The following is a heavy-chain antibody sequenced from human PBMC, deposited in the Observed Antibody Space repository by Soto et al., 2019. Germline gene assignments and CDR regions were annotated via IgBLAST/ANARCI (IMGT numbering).Heavy chain of an antibody. Sequence: QVQLVQSGAEVKKPGSSVKVSCKASGGTFSSYGISWVRQAPGQGLEWMGGIIPAFRKANYAQKFQGRVTITAVESTSTAYMELSSLRSEDTAMYYCARDRGIAAAGSGGNWLDPWGQGTLVTVSS. CDR1: GGTFSSYG. D-gene: IGHD6-13*01. J-gene: IGHJ5*02. CDR3: ARDRGIAAAGSGGNWLDP. CDR2: IIPAFRKA. V-gene: IGHV1-69*01.